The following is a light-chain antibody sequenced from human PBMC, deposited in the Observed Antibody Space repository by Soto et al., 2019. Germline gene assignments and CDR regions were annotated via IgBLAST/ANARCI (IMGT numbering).Light chain of an antibody. CDR1: QSVGSSY. Sequence: EIVLTQSPGTLSVSPGERVTLSCRASQSVGSSYLAWYQQRPGQAPRLLIFGASYRATGIPDRFSCSGSGTDFNLTISRLEPEDFEVYYCQQYSSSPPEFTFGPGTKVDSK. J-gene: IGKJ3*01. CDR2: GAS. V-gene: IGKV3-20*01. CDR3: QQYSSSPPEFT.